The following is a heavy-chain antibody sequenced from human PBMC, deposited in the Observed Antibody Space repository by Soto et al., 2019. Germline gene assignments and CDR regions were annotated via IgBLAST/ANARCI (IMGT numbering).Heavy chain of an antibody. Sequence: EVQLLESGGGLVQPGGSLRLSCAASGFTFSDYAMSWVRQAPGKGLEWVSVITGSADTTQYADSVKGRFTISRDNSKNTLYLQMDSLRAEDTALYYCAKSSVYRSGWFWYYWGQGTLVTVSS. CDR3: AKSSVYRSGWFWYY. D-gene: IGHD6-19*01. V-gene: IGHV3-23*01. CDR1: GFTFSDYA. J-gene: IGHJ4*02. CDR2: ITGSADTT.